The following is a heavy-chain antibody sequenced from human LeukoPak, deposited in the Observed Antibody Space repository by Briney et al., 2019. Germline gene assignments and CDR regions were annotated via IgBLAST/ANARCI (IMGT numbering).Heavy chain of an antibody. D-gene: IGHD6-6*01. J-gene: IGHJ4*02. CDR2: IHYSGST. CDR1: GGSISSYY. V-gene: IGHV4-39*01. CDR3: ARQWEYSSSYFDF. Sequence: KSSETLSLTCTVSGGSISSYYWSWIRQPPGQGLEWIGSIHYSGSTYYDPSVKSRVTISVDTSKHQFSLKLSSVTAADTAVYYCARQWEYSSSYFDFWGQGTLVTVSS.